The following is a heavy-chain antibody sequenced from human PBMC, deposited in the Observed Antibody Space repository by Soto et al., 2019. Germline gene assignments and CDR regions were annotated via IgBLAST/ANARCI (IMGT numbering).Heavy chain of an antibody. J-gene: IGHJ4*02. Sequence: ASVKVSCKASGYTFTSYAMHWVRQAPGQRLEWMGRINAGNGNTKYSQKFQGRVTITRDTSASTAYMELSSLRSEDTAVYYCARDSGPPTVTTVAYYFDYWGQGTLVTVSS. D-gene: IGHD4-17*01. CDR1: GYTFTSYA. V-gene: IGHV1-3*01. CDR3: ARDSGPPTVTTVAYYFDY. CDR2: INAGNGNT.